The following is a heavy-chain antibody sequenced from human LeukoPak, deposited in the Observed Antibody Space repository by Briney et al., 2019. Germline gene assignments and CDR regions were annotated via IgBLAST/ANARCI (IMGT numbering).Heavy chain of an antibody. Sequence: PGGSLRLSCAASGFTVSSNYMSWVRQAPGKGLEWVSVIYSGGSTYYADSVKGRFTISRDNSKNTLYLQMNSLRAEDTAVYYCARGMATIFRSTTRFDPWGQGTLVTVSS. J-gene: IGHJ5*02. V-gene: IGHV3-53*01. CDR1: GFTVSSNY. D-gene: IGHD5-24*01. CDR2: IYSGGST. CDR3: ARGMATIFRSTTRFDP.